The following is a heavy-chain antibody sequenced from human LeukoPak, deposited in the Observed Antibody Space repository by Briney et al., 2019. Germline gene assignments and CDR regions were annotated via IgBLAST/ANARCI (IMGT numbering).Heavy chain of an antibody. CDR1: GGSISSYY. CDR2: IYYSGSS. CDR3: AMYSSSWSYNWFDP. D-gene: IGHD6-13*01. J-gene: IGHJ5*02. V-gene: IGHV4-59*01. Sequence: PSETLSLTCSVSGGSISSYYWSWIRQPPGKGLEWIGYIYYSGSSNYNPSLKSRVTISVDTSKNQFSLKLSSVTAADTAVYYCAMYSSSWSYNWFDPWGQGTLVTVSS.